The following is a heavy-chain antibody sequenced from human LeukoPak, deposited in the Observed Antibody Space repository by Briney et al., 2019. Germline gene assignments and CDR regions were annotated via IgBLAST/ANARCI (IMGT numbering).Heavy chain of an antibody. CDR3: ARSGSTAFDY. CDR1: GGFNTHYY. Sequence: PSETLSLTCSVSGGFNTHYYWSWIRQPPGKGLEWIGYIYHSGSTKYNPSLKSRVTISVDTSKNQFSLKLNSVTAADTAVYYCARSGSTAFDYWGQGTLVTVSS. J-gene: IGHJ4*02. V-gene: IGHV4-59*01. D-gene: IGHD1-26*01. CDR2: IYHSGST.